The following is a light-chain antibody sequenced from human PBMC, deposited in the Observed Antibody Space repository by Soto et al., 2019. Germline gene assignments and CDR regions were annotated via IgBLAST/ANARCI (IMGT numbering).Light chain of an antibody. V-gene: IGKV3-11*01. CDR1: QSVSSY. CDR2: DAS. Sequence: EILLTQSPATLSLSPGERATLSCRASQSVSSYLAWYQQKPGQAPRLLIYDASNRATGIPARFSGSGSGTDFTLTISSLETEDFAVYYCQQRSNWHEITFGHGTRLEIK. J-gene: IGKJ5*01. CDR3: QQRSNWHEIT.